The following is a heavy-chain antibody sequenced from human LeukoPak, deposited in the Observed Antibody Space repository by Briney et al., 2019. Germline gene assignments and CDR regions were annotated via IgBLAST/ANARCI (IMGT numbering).Heavy chain of an antibody. J-gene: IGHJ4*02. Sequence: TVGALRLSCAASGFTFSSDWMHWVRQAPGKGLVWVSRINGDGGSTNYAESVKGRFTISRDTAKNTLYLQINSLGPEDTAVYYCARDRGYQIDYWGQGTLVTVSS. CDR1: GFTFSSDW. CDR2: INGDGGST. CDR3: ARDRGYQIDY. V-gene: IGHV3-74*01. D-gene: IGHD3-22*01.